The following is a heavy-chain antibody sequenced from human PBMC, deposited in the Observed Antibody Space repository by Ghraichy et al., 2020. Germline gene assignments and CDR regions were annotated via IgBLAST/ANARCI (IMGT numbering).Heavy chain of an antibody. CDR3: ASKSSGSSPYYYDGMDV. J-gene: IGHJ6*02. D-gene: IGHD3-3*01. Sequence: ASVKVSCKASGYTFTSYDINWVRQATGQGLEWMGWMNPNSGNTRYAQKFQGRVTMTSNTSISTVFMELSSLRSEDTAVYYCASKSSGSSPYYYDGMDVWGQGPTVTVSS. CDR2: MNPNSGNT. V-gene: IGHV1-8*01. CDR1: GYTFTSYD.